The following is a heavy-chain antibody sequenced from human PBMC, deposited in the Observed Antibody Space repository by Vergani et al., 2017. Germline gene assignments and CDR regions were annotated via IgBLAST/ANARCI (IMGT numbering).Heavy chain of an antibody. V-gene: IGHV4-59*01. Sequence: QVQLQESGPGLVKPSETLSLTCTVSGGSISSYYWSWIRQPPGKGLEWIGYIYYSGSTNYNPSLKSRVTISVDTSKNQFSLKLSSVTAADTAVYYCARGASYEFWSGPLGWFDYWGQGTLVTVSS. D-gene: IGHD3-3*01. CDR1: GGSISSYY. CDR3: ARGASYEFWSGPLGWFDY. J-gene: IGHJ4*02. CDR2: IYYSGST.